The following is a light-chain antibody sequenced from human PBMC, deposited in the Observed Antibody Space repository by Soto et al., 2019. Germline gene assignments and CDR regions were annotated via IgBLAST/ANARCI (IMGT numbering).Light chain of an antibody. V-gene: IGKV3-15*01. CDR1: QSVSSN. Sequence: EIVMTQSPAPLSVSPGDRATLSCRASQSVSSNLAWYQQKPGQAPRLLIYGASTRATGTPARFSGSGSGTEFTLTISSLQSEDFAVYYRQQYNNWRKFGQGTKVDI. J-gene: IGKJ1*01. CDR3: QQYNNWRK. CDR2: GAS.